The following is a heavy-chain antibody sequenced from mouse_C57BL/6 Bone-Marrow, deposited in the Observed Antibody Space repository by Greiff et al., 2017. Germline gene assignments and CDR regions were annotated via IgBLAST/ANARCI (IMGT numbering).Heavy chain of an antibody. CDR1: GFTFSNYW. CDR2: IRLKSDNYAT. J-gene: IGHJ2*01. CDR3: TEEGSNYEEPYCDY. V-gene: IGHV6-3*01. Sequence: EVHLVESGGGLVQPGGSMKLSCVASGFTFSNYWMNWVRQSPEKGLEWVAQIRLKSDNYATHYAESVKGRFTISRDDSKSSVYLQMHNLRAEDTGIYYCTEEGSNYEEPYCDYGGQGTTLTVSS. D-gene: IGHD2-5*01.